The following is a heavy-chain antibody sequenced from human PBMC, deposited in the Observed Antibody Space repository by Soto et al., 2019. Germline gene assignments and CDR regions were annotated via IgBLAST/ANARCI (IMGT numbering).Heavy chain of an antibody. V-gene: IGHV1-69*04. CDR3: ARDIFGVGHDAFDI. CDR1: GGTFSSYT. D-gene: IGHD3-3*01. CDR2: IIPILGIA. Sequence: SVKVSCKASGGTFSSYTISWVRQAPGQGLEWMGRIIPILGIANYAQKFQGRVTITADKSTSTAYMELSSLRSEDTAVYYCARDIFGVGHDAFDIWGQGTMVTVSS. J-gene: IGHJ3*02.